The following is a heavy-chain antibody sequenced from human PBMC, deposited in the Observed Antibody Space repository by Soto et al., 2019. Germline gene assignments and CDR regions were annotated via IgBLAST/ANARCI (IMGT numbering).Heavy chain of an antibody. Sequence: SETLSLTCAVSGGSISSSNWWSWVRPPPGKGLEWIGEIYHSGSTNYNPSLKSRVTISVDKSKNQFSLKLSSVTAADTAVYYCARDTGGASDYGDYEPYYYGMDVWGQGTTVTV. J-gene: IGHJ6*02. CDR1: GGSISSSNW. CDR3: ARDTGGASDYGDYEPYYYGMDV. D-gene: IGHD4-17*01. V-gene: IGHV4-4*02. CDR2: IYHSGST.